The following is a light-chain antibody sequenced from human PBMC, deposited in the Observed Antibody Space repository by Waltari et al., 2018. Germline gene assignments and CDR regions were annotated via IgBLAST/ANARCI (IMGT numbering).Light chain of an antibody. Sequence: SYELTQPPSVSVSPGQTATITCSGDKLGDKYACWYQQLLGQSPTLVIYQDTKRPSGIPELLAGPNSGNTATLTIGGAQAMDEADYYCQAWHSNTVVFGGGTKLTVL. J-gene: IGLJ2*01. CDR1: KLGDKY. CDR3: QAWHSNTVV. CDR2: QDT. V-gene: IGLV3-1*01.